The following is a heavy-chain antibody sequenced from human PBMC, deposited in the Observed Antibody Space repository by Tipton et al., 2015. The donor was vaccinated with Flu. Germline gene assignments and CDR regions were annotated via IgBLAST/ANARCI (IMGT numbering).Heavy chain of an antibody. V-gene: IGHV3-49*04. J-gene: IGHJ6*02. CDR2: IRSKAYGGTT. D-gene: IGHD3-10*01. CDR3: TRGRYYGSQTVGMDV. Sequence: SLRLSCTASGFPIGDYAMSWVRQAPGKGLEWVGFIRSKAYGGTTEYAASVKGRFTISREDSKSIDYLQMNGLKTEDTAVYYCTRGRYYGSQTVGMDVWGQGTTVTV. CDR1: GFPIGDYA.